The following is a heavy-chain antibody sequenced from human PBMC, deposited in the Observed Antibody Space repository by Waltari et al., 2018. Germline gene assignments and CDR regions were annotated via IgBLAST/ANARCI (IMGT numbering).Heavy chain of an antibody. Sequence: QVQLPESGPGLVKPSETLSLTCTVSGGSISSYYWSWLRQPPGKGLEWIGYIYYSGSTNYNPSLKSRVTISVDTSKNQFSLKLSSVTAADTAVYYCARDVTPYYYGMDVWGQGTTVTVSS. CDR1: GGSISSYY. D-gene: IGHD3-16*01. V-gene: IGHV4-59*01. CDR3: ARDVTPYYYGMDV. J-gene: IGHJ6*02. CDR2: IYYSGST.